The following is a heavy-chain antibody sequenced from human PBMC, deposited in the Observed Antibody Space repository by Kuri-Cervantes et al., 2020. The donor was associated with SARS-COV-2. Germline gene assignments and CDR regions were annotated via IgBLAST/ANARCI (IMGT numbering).Heavy chain of an antibody. CDR2: IYYSGST. D-gene: IGHD3-22*01. CDR3: AKTYYYDSSGYFSRRPNFTFDY. CDR1: GGSFSGYY. Sequence: SQTLSLTCAVYGGSFSGYYWSWIRQPPGKGLEWIGYIYYSGSTNYNPSLKSRVTISVDTSKNQFSLKLSSVTAADTAVYYCAKTYYYDSSGYFSRRPNFTFDYWGQGTLVTVSS. V-gene: IGHV4-59*01. J-gene: IGHJ4*02.